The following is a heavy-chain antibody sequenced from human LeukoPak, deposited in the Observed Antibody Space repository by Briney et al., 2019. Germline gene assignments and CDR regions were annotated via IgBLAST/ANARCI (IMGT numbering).Heavy chain of an antibody. CDR1: GFTFSSYS. CDR3: ARDSSAEIQLWLYFYDY. Sequence: GGSLRLSCAASGFTFSSYSMNWVRQAPGKGLEWVSYISSSSSTIYYADSVKGRFTISRDNAKNSLYLQMNSLRAEDTAVYYCARDSSAEIQLWLYFYDYWGQGTLVTVSS. V-gene: IGHV3-48*01. D-gene: IGHD5-18*01. CDR2: ISSSSSTI. J-gene: IGHJ4*02.